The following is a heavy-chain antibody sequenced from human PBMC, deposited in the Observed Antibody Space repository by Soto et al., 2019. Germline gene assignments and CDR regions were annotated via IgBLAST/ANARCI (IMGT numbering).Heavy chain of an antibody. CDR2: IYYSGST. CDR3: ARGYGDIVVVPAAHFDY. CDR1: GGYISSYY. V-gene: IGHV4-59*01. J-gene: IGHJ4*02. D-gene: IGHD2-2*01. Sequence: SATLSLTCTVSGGYISSYYWSWIRQPPGKGLEWIGYIYYSGSTNYNPSLKSRVTISVDTSKNQFSLKLSSVTAADTAVYYCARGYGDIVVVPAAHFDYWGQGTLVTAPQ.